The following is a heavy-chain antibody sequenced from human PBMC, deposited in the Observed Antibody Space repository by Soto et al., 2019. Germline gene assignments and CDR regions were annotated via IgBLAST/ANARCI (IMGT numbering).Heavy chain of an antibody. Sequence: ASLKVSCKASGYTFTIYDINWVRQATGQGLEWMGWMNPNSGNTGYSQKFQGRVTMTRNTSASTAYMELSSLRSEDTAVYYCARGNVVLRVYAILSGFDIRGQGTMVTVSS. D-gene: IGHD2-8*01. J-gene: IGHJ3*02. CDR2: MNPNSGNT. V-gene: IGHV1-8*01. CDR3: ARGNVVLRVYAILSGFDI. CDR1: GYTFTIYD.